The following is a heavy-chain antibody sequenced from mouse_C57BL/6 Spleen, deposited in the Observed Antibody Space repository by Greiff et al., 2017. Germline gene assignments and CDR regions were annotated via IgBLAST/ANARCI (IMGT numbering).Heavy chain of an antibody. J-gene: IGHJ1*03. V-gene: IGHV1-47*01. CDR1: GYTFTTYP. D-gene: IGHD2-5*01. CDR3: ARGGSNYDWYFDV. Sequence: QVQLKQSGAELVKPGASVKMSCKASGYTFTTYPIEWMKQNHGKSLEWIGNFHPYNDDTKYNEKFKGKATLTVEKSCSTVYLELSRLTSDDSAVYYGARGGSNYDWYFDVWGTGTTVTVSS. CDR2: FHPYNDDT.